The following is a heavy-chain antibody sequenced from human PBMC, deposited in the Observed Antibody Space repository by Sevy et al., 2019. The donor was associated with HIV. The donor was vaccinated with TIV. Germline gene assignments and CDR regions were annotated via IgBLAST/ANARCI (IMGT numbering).Heavy chain of an antibody. CDR2: ISPFNGKT. V-gene: IGHV1-18*01. D-gene: IGHD7-27*01. Sequence: GESLKISCKASGYAFISYGITWVRQAPGQGLEWMGWISPFNGKTNYAESVQGRVTLTTDTSTTTAYMELRSLTPDDTAIYYCARITSSANWGSRYYFYFDVWGKGTRVTVSS. CDR1: GYAFISYG. J-gene: IGHJ6*03. CDR3: ARITSSANWGSRYYFYFDV.